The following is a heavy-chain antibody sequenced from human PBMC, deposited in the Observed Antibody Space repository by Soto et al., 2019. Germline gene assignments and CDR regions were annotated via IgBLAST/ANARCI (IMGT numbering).Heavy chain of an antibody. J-gene: IGHJ4*02. Sequence: GGSLRLSCAASGFTFISYGMHWVRQAPGKGLEWVAVISYDGSNKYYADSVKGRFTISRDNSKNTLYLQMNSLRAEDTAVYYCAKDTSSWDCSGGSCYSFYFDYWGQGTLVTVSS. V-gene: IGHV3-30*18. CDR3: AKDTSSWDCSGGSCYSFYFDY. D-gene: IGHD2-15*01. CDR2: ISYDGSNK. CDR1: GFTFISYG.